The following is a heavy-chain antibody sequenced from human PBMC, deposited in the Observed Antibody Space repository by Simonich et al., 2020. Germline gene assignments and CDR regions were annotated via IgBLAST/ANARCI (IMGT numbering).Heavy chain of an antibody. CDR3: ARGGYSGSYNWFDP. V-gene: IGHV3-13*05. CDR2: IGTPGEP. J-gene: IGHJ5*02. Sequence: EVQLVESGGGLVQPGGSLRLSCAASGFTFSSYDMHWVRQATGNGLGGGSAIGTPGEPYYPGSVKGRVTISRENAKNSLYLQMNSLRAGDTAVYYCARGGYSGSYNWFDPWGQGTLVTVSS. D-gene: IGHD1-26*01. CDR1: GFTFSSYD.